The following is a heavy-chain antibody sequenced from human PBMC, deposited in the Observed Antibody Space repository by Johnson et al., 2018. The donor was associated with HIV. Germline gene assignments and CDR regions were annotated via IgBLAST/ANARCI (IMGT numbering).Heavy chain of an antibody. CDR2: IYSGGST. CDR3: ARGSLTDDSFAE. CDR1: GFTVSSNY. V-gene: IGHV3-66*03. Sequence: VQLVESGGGLIQPGGSLRLSCAASGFTVSSNYMNWVRQAPGKGLEWVSVIYSGGSTYYADSVKGRFTISRDNSKNTLYLQMNSLTADDTAMYYCARGSLTDDSFAEWGQVTMVLVSS. J-gene: IGHJ3*01.